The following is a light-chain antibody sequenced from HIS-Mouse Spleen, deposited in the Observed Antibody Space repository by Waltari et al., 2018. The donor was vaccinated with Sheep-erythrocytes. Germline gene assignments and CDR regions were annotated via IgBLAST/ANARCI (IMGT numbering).Light chain of an antibody. CDR2: EDS. Sequence: SYELTQPPSVSVSPGQTARITCSGDALPKKYAYWYQPKSGQAPVLVIYEDSNRPSGIPERFSGSSSGTMATLTISGAQVEDEADYYCYSTDSSGNGVFGGGTKLTVL. CDR1: ALPKKY. J-gene: IGLJ2*01. CDR3: YSTDSSGNGV. V-gene: IGLV3-10*01.